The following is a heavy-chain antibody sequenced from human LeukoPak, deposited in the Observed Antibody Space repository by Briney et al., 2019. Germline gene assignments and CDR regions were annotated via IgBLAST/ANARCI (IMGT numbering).Heavy chain of an antibody. CDR2: IYYSGST. Sequence: SETLSLTCTVSGGSISSYYWSWLRQPPGKGLEWIGYIYYSGSTNYNPSLKSRVTISVDTSKNQFSLKLSSVTAADTAVYYCARGIAARLLYWGQGTLVTVSS. D-gene: IGHD6-6*01. CDR3: ARGIAARLLY. CDR1: GGSISSYY. J-gene: IGHJ4*02. V-gene: IGHV4-59*01.